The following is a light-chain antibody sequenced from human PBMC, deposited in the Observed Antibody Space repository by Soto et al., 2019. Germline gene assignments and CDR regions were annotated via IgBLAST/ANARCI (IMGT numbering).Light chain of an antibody. V-gene: IGLV6-57*04. J-gene: IGLJ2*01. Sequence: NFMLTQPHSVSESPGKTVTISCTRSSGSIASNYVQWYQQRPGSAPTTVIYEDNRRPSGVPDRFSGSIDSSSNSASLTISGLKTGDEGDYYCQSYDATNHVIFGGGTKLTVL. CDR2: EDN. CDR3: QSYDATNHVI. CDR1: SGSIASNY.